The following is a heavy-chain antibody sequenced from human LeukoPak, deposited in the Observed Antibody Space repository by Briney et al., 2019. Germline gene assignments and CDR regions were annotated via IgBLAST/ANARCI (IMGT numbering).Heavy chain of an antibody. D-gene: IGHD3-10*01. CDR2: IWYDGSNK. CDR3: ARERALLWFGELLSSLDY. CDR1: GFTFSSYG. Sequence: LGGSLRLSCAASGFTFSSYGMHWVRQAPGKGLEWVAVIWYDGSNKYYADSVKGRFTISRDNSKNTLYLQMNSLRAEDTAVYYCARERALLWFGELLSSLDYWGQGTLVTVSS. V-gene: IGHV3-33*01. J-gene: IGHJ4*02.